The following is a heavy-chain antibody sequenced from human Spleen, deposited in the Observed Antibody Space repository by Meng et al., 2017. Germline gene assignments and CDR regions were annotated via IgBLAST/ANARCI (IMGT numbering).Heavy chain of an antibody. CDR1: NTSFSAYS. CDR3: ARDEDISAAGKLFGDY. Sequence: SETLSLTCAVYNTSFSAYSWSWIRQPPGKGLEWIGEINHSGSTNFNPSLKSRVTISVGTSKNQFSLKLSSVTATDSAVYYCARDEDISAAGKLFGDYWGQGTLVTVSS. V-gene: IGHV4-34*01. CDR2: INHSGST. J-gene: IGHJ4*02. D-gene: IGHD6-25*01.